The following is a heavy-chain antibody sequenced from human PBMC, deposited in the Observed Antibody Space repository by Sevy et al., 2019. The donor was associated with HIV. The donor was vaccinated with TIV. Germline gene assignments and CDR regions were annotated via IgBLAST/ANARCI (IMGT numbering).Heavy chain of an antibody. V-gene: IGHV3-15*01. J-gene: IGHJ4*02. Sequence: GGSLRLSCAASGFTFSNAWMSWVRQAPGKGLEWVGRIKSKTDGGTTDYAKPVKGRFTISSDDSNNTLYRQMNSLKTEDTAVYYSTTDINYYYDSSGYYYYWGQGTLVTVSS. CDR1: GFTFSNAW. CDR2: IKSKTDGGTT. D-gene: IGHD3-22*01. CDR3: TTDINYYYDSSGYYYY.